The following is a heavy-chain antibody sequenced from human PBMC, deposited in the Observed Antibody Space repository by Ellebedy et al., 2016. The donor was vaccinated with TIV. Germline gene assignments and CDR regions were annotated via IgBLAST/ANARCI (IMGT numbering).Heavy chain of an antibody. J-gene: IGHJ3*02. V-gene: IGHV3-74*01. Sequence: PGGSLRLSCAASGFTVSSFWMHWLRQAPGKGLVWVARVNSDGSSTRYADSVEGRFTISRDNAKNTLNLQMNSLRAEDTAVYYCVREGLYCSGDTCYSATFDIWGQGTMVTVSS. CDR3: VREGLYCSGDTCYSATFDI. D-gene: IGHD2-15*01. CDR2: VNSDGSST. CDR1: GFTVSSFW.